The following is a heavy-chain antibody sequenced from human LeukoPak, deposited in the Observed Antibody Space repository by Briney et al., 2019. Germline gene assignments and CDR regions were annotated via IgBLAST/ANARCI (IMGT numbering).Heavy chain of an antibody. CDR1: GFTFSNAW. CDR2: IKSKTDGGTT. J-gene: IGHJ4*02. D-gene: IGHD1-1*01. CDR3: TTGKRPKTLDY. Sequence: TGGSLRLSCAASGFTFSNAWMSWVRQAPGKGLEWVGRIKSKTDGGTTDYAAPVKGRLTISRDDSKNTLYLQMNSLKTEDTAVYYCTTGKRPKTLDYWGQGTLVTVSS. V-gene: IGHV3-15*01.